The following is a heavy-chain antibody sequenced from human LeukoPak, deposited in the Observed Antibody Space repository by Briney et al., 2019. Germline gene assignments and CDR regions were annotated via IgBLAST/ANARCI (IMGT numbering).Heavy chain of an antibody. CDR2: IYYSGTP. D-gene: IGHD2-8*01. CDR3: AASGYSTRWYYYDF. CDR1: GGSISSYD. Sequence: PSETLSLTCTVSGGSISSYDSTWIPQPPGEGRGWIGYIYYSGTPNCNPALKNQVTISVDTPTNQFPRRLRSVTAADTAVYYCAASGYSTRWYYYDFWGQGNLVTVSS. J-gene: IGHJ4*02. V-gene: IGHV4-59*08.